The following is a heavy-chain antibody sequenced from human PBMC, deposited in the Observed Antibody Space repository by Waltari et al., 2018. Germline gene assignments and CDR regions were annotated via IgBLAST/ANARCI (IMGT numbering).Heavy chain of an antibody. CDR1: GYSVTSYH. V-gene: IGHV1-46*01. CDR3: ASDYFDNSGKYFDFGY. J-gene: IGHJ4*02. CDR2: INSSDGLT. Sequence: QVQLVQSGAEVKKPGASVKLSCKTSGYSVTSYHVHWVRQAPGQGLEWMGMINSSDGLTNNQETFQGRVTLTRDTSTSTVYMELSSLRSNDTAVYYCASDYFDNSGKYFDFGYWGQGTLVTVSS. D-gene: IGHD4-4*01.